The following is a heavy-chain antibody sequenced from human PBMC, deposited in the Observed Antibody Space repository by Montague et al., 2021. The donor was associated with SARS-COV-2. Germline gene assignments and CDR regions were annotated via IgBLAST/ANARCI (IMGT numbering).Heavy chain of an antibody. J-gene: IGHJ4*02. CDR3: ARSHYDILTGYYTVFDY. Sequence: PALVKPTQTLTLTCTFSGFSLSTSGMCVSWIRQPPGKALEWLALIDWDDDKYYSTSLKTRLTISKDTSKNQVVLTMTNMDPVDTATYYCARSHYDILTGYYTVFDYGGQGTLVTGSS. CDR2: IDWDDDK. CDR1: GFSLSTSGMC. D-gene: IGHD3-9*01. V-gene: IGHV2-70*01.